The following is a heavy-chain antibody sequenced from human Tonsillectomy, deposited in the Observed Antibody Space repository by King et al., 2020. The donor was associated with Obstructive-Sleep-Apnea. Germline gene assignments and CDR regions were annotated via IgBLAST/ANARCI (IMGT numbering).Heavy chain of an antibody. J-gene: IGHJ4*02. CDR1: GGSISSGDYN. V-gene: IGHV4-30-4*01. Sequence: QLQESGPGLVKPSQTLSLTCTVSGGSISSGDYNWNWIRQPPGKGLEWIGYINYSGSTHYNPSLKSRLIISVDTSKNQFSLKLSSVTAAATAVYYCAGSPKLIWFGELSTLDYWGQGTLVTVSS. CDR3: AGSPKLIWFGELSTLDY. CDR2: INYSGST. D-gene: IGHD3-10*01.